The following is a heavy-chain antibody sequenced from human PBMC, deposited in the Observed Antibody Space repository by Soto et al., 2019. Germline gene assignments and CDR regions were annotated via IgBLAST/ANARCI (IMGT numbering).Heavy chain of an antibody. D-gene: IGHD3-16*01. CDR3: ARDRRVGTRYYFDY. V-gene: IGHV3-7*01. Sequence: GGSLRLSCAASGFTFSNFWMSWVRQAPGKGPEWVASIKQDGSEVHFADSVRGRFIISRNIAYQSLVLQMSSLRDDDTAMYYCARDRRVGTRYYFDYWGQGTLVTVSS. CDR2: IKQDGSEV. J-gene: IGHJ4*02. CDR1: GFTFSNFW.